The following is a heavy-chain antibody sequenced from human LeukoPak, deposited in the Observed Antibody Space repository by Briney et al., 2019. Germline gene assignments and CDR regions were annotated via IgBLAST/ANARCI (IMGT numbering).Heavy chain of an antibody. D-gene: IGHD3-10*01. CDR2: INPSGGST. CDR3: GRPSMVRGVMPDY. V-gene: IGHV1-46*01. Sequence: ASVKVSCKASGYTFTSYDMHWVRQAPGQGLEWMGMINPSGGSTSYAQKFQGRVTITRDTSTSTVYMELSSLRSEDTAVYYCGRPSMVRGVMPDYWGQGTLVTVSS. CDR1: GYTFTSYD. J-gene: IGHJ4*02.